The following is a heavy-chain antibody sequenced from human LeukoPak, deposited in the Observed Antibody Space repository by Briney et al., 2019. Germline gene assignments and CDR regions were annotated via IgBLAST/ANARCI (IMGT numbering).Heavy chain of an antibody. J-gene: IGHJ4*02. V-gene: IGHV3-30*03. CDR1: GFTFSSSG. CDR3: ARDPAKFWSGHDY. Sequence: PGGSLRLSCAAPGFTFSSSGMHWVRQAPGKGLEWVAVVSYDGSNKYYADSVKGRFTISRDNSKNTLYVQMNSLRAEDTAVYYCARDPAKFWSGHDYWGQGTLVTVSS. D-gene: IGHD3-3*01. CDR2: VSYDGSNK.